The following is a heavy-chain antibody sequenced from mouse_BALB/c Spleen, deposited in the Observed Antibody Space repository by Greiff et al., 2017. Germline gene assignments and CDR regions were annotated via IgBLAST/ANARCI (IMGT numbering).Heavy chain of an antibody. CDR3: ARVWSYAMDY. CDR2: ISSGGSYT. Sequence: EVKLVESGGGLVKPGGSLKLSCAASGFTFSSYAMSWVRQSPEKRLEWVTEISSGGSYTYYPDTVTGRFTISRDNAKNTLYLEMSSLRSEDTAMYYCARVWSYAMDYWGQGTSVTVSS. V-gene: IGHV5-9-4*01. D-gene: IGHD1-1*02. J-gene: IGHJ4*01. CDR1: GFTFSSYA.